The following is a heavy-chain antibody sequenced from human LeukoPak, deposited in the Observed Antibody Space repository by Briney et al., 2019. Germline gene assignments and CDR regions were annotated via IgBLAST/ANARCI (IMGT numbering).Heavy chain of an antibody. V-gene: IGHV4-59*01. J-gene: IGHJ3*02. CDR2: IYYSGST. Sequence: SGTLSLTCTVSGGSISSYYWSWIRQPPGKGLEWIGYIYYSGSTNYNPSLKSRVTISVDTSKNQFSLKLSSVTAADTAVYYCARDPAYYYDSSGYQDAFDIWGQGTMVTVSS. CDR1: GGSISSYY. D-gene: IGHD3-22*01. CDR3: ARDPAYYYDSSGYQDAFDI.